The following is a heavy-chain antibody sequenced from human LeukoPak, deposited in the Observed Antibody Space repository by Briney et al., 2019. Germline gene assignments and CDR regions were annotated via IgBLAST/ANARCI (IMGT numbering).Heavy chain of an antibody. V-gene: IGHV3-74*03. CDR3: ERGGGVGWFGY. CDR2: INSDGSTT. CDR1: GFTFSTYW. J-gene: IGHJ4*02. D-gene: IGHD6-19*01. Sequence: PGGSLRLSCAASGFTFSTYWMHWVRQVPGKGLVWVSRINSDGSTTTNADSVKGRFTISRDNAKNTLYLQMNSLRAEDTALYYCERGGGVGWFGYWGQGTLVTVSS.